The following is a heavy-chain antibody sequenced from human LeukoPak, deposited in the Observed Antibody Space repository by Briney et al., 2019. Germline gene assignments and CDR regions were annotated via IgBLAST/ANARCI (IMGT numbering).Heavy chain of an antibody. CDR3: AREGAVEMATIDAFDI. CDR1: GGSISSGGYY. D-gene: IGHD5-12*01. Sequence: PSQTLSLTCTVSGGSISSGGYYWSWIRQHPGKGLEWIGCIYYSGSTYYNPSLKSRVTISVDTSKNQFSLKLSSVTAADTAVYYCAREGAVEMATIDAFDIWGQGTMVTVSS. V-gene: IGHV4-31*03. CDR2: IYYSGST. J-gene: IGHJ3*02.